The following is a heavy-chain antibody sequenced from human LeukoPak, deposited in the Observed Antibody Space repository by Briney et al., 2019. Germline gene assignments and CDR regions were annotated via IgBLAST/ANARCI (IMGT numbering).Heavy chain of an antibody. V-gene: IGHV3-23*01. Sequence: GGSLRLSRAASGFTFNSYSMSWVRQAPGKGLEWVSAITYDGGTTYYADSVKGRFTISRDYSKNTLYLQMNSLRAEDTAVYYCAKGDDAFDLWGQGTLVTVSS. J-gene: IGHJ3*01. CDR3: AKGDDAFDL. CDR2: ITYDGGTT. CDR1: GFTFNSYS.